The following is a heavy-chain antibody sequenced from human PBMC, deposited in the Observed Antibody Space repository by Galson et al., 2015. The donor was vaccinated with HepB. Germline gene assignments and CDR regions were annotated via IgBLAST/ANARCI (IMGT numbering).Heavy chain of an antibody. D-gene: IGHD6-19*01. CDR1: GFTFRNYA. Sequence: SLRLSCAASGFTFRNYAMSWVRQAPGKGLEWVSAITPSGDNTYSADSMKGRFFTSRDNSQNTLFLQMNSLRADDTAIYFCAKVFPEKTDGWYRQALYYFDSWGQGTRVTVSS. J-gene: IGHJ4*02. V-gene: IGHV3-23*01. CDR3: AKVFPEKTDGWYRQALYYFDS. CDR2: ITPSGDNT.